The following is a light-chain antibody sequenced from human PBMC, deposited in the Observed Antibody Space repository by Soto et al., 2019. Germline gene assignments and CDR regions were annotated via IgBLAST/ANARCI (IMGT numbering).Light chain of an antibody. Sequence: VLTLSVSTLSLSPGERATLSCRASQSVSSSYLAWYQQKPGQAPRLLIYGASSRATGIPGRFSGSGSGTDFTLTISRLEPEDFAVYYCQQYGSSPLTFGGGTKVDIK. J-gene: IGKJ4*01. CDR1: QSVSSSY. V-gene: IGKV3-20*01. CDR2: GAS. CDR3: QQYGSSPLT.